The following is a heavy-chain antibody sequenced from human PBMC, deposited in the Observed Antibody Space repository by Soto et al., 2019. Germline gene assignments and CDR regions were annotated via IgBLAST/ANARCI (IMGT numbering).Heavy chain of an antibody. CDR2: ISPGSSNI. J-gene: IGHJ4*02. CDR3: ARARNDYGAWYYFDY. V-gene: IGHV3-21*01. D-gene: IGHD4-17*01. CDR1: GFTFHTYS. Sequence: EVQLVESGGGLVKPGGSLRLSCAVSGFTFHTYSMNWVRQAPGKGLEWVSSISPGSSNIYYAQSVKGRFTISRDNAKKSLALQMNSLRAEDTAVYYCARARNDYGAWYYFDYWGQGTLVTVSS.